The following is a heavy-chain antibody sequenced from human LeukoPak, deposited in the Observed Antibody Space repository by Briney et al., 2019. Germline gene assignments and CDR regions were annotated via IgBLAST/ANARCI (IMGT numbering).Heavy chain of an antibody. V-gene: IGHV3-48*03. J-gene: IGHJ4*02. CDR2: ISSSGTTI. CDR1: GFTFRSYE. Sequence: AGGSLRLSCEASGFTFRSYEMNWVRQAPGKGLEWVSFISSSGTTIYYADSVKGRFTISRDNANNSLNLQMNSLRAEDTAVYYCATARPTAETQSSWYYFDYWGQGTLVTVSS. CDR3: ATARPTAETQSSWYYFDY. D-gene: IGHD6-13*01.